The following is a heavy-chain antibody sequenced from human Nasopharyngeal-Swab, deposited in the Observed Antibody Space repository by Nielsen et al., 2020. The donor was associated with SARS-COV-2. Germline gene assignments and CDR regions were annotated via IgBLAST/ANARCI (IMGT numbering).Heavy chain of an antibody. Sequence: GESLKISCAASGFTFSSYAMSWVRQAPGKGLEWISLMFSGGSAYYAGSVEGRFTVSRDESRNTLYLQMNNLRAEDTAVYYCTRRNDCWGQGTLGTVSS. CDR2: MFSGGSA. CDR3: TRRNDC. CDR1: GFTFSSYA. V-gene: IGHV3-23*01. J-gene: IGHJ4*02.